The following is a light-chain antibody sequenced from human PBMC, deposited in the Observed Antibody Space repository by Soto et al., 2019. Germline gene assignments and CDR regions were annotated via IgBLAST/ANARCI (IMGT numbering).Light chain of an antibody. J-gene: IGKJ1*01. CDR3: QQYGTSRT. CDR2: GAS. CDR1: QSVSSSY. Sequence: EIVLTQSPGTLSLSPGERATLSCRASQSVSSSYLAWYQQKPGQAPRLLIYGASSRATGIPDRFSGSGSGTDFTLTINRLEPEDFAVYYCQQYGTSRTFGQGTKVEI. V-gene: IGKV3-20*01.